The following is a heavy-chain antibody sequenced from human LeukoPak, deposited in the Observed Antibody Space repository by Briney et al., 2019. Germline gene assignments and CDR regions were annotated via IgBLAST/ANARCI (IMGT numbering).Heavy chain of an antibody. CDR3: ARDSSGHLDNWFDP. Sequence: GGSLRLSCAASGFTFSTNSMNWVRQAPGKGLEWVASISSSSSYIYYADSVKGRFTISRDNSKNTLYLQMNSLRVEDTAVYYCARDSSGHLDNWFDPWGQGTLVTVSS. J-gene: IGHJ5*02. CDR1: GFTFSTNS. CDR2: ISSSSSYI. D-gene: IGHD3-22*01. V-gene: IGHV3-21*01.